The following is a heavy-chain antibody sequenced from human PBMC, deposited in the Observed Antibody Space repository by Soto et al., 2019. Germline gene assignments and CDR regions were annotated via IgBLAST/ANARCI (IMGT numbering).Heavy chain of an antibody. CDR1: GYTFTNYG. J-gene: IGHJ4*02. V-gene: IGHV1-18*01. CDR2: ISTYHGNT. Sequence: QVQLVQSGAEVKQPGASVKVSCKASGYTFTNYGITWVRQAXGXXXXWMGWISTYHGNTNYAQKFKGRLTMTPDTXXXXXXXXXXXXXXXXXXXXXXXXXAXXXXXATGGDYWGQGTLVTVSS. D-gene: IGHD2-15*01. CDR3: XXXAXXXXXATGGDY.